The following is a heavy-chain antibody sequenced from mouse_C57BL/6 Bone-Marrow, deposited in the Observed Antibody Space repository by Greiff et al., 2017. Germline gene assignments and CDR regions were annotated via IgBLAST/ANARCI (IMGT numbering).Heavy chain of an antibody. CDR2: IYPGSGST. J-gene: IGHJ1*03. V-gene: IGHV1-55*01. D-gene: IGHD1-1*01. CDR3: ARRYYGSSYVYWYFDV. CDR1: GYTFTSYW. Sequence: QLQQPGAELVKPGASVKMSCKASGYTFTSYWITWVKQRPGQGLEWIGDIYPGSGSTNYNEKFKSKATLTVDTSSSTAYMQLSSLTSEDSAVYYCARRYYGSSYVYWYFDVWGTGTTVTVSS.